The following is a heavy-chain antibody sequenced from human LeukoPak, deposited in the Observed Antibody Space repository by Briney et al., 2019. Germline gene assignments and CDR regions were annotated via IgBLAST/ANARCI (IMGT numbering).Heavy chain of an antibody. CDR1: GFTFSSYA. J-gene: IGHJ4*02. CDR3: AKDLGAVAGNYLDY. V-gene: IGHV3-23*01. CDR2: ISGSGGST. Sequence: QPGGSLRLSCAASGFTFSSYAMSWVRQAPGKGLEWVSAISGSGGSTYCADSVKGRFTISRDNSKNTLYLQMNSLRAEDTAVYYCAKDLGAVAGNYLDYWGQGTLVTVSS. D-gene: IGHD6-19*01.